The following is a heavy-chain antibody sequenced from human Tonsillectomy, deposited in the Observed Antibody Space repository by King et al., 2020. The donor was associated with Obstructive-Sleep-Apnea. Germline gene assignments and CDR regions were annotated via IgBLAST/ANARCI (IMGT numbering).Heavy chain of an antibody. CDR3: ARSPDADSRAPPTFHF. D-gene: IGHD3-22*01. CDR1: GDTFTNYG. V-gene: IGHV1-18*04. CDR2: ISVNSGYT. J-gene: IGHJ3*01. Sequence: QLVQSGGDVKKPGASVKLSCKASGDTFTNYGINWVRQAPGQGLEWMGWISVNSGYTNYAQSFQGRVTMTTDTSTHTAYMQLRGLTSGDTALYFCARSPDADSRAPPTFHFWGQGARVTV.